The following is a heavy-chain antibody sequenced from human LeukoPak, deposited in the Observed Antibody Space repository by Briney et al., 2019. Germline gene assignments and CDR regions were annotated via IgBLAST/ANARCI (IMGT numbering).Heavy chain of an antibody. CDR2: INSDGSST. CDR3: ARDRRVGGWGGAFDM. CDR1: GFTFSSYW. Sequence: SGESLRLSCAASGFTFSSYWMHWVRQAPGKGLVWVSRINSDGSSTSYADSVKGRFTISRDNAKNSLYLQMNSLRAEDTAVYYCARDRRVGGWGGAFDMWGHGTQVTVSS. V-gene: IGHV3-74*01. J-gene: IGHJ3*02. D-gene: IGHD6-19*01.